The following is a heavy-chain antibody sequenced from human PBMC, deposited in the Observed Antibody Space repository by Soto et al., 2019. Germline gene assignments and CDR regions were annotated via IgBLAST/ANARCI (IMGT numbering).Heavy chain of an antibody. D-gene: IGHD6-13*01. CDR1: GLPFSSFG. CDR3: ARWGIAAGDY. V-gene: IGHV3-33*01. CDR2: IWYDGSNK. J-gene: IGHJ4*02. Sequence: QVQLVESGGGVVQPGRSLRLSCEASGLPFSSFGLPWVRRAQGKGLEWVAVIWYDGSNKYYADSVKGRFTISRDNSKNTLYLQMNSLRAEDTAVYYCARWGIAAGDYWGQGTLVTVSS.